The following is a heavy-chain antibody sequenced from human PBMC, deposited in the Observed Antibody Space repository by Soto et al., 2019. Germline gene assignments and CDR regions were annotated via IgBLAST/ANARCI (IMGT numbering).Heavy chain of an antibody. CDR2: IYYSGST. V-gene: IGHV4-31*03. J-gene: IGHJ4*02. CDR1: GGSISSGGYY. CDR3: ARGVLN. D-gene: IGHD3-16*01. Sequence: QVQLQESGPGLVKTSQTLSLTCTVSGGSISSGGYYWSWIRQHPGKGLELIGSIYYSGSTYYNRSLKSRVTISVDTSKIQFSLKLRSVSSADTAVYYCARGVLNWGRGTLVTVSS.